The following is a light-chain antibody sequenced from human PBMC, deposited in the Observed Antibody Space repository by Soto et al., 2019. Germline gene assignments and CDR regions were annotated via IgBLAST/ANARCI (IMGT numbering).Light chain of an antibody. CDR2: WAS. CDR1: QSVLYSSNNKNY. Sequence: DILMTQSPDSLAVSLGERATINCKSSQSVLYSSNNKNYLAWYQQKPGPPPKALIYWASTRESGVPDRFSGSGSGTDFTLTISSLQAEDVAVYYCQQYYTTPWTFGQGTKV. J-gene: IGKJ1*01. CDR3: QQYYTTPWT. V-gene: IGKV4-1*01.